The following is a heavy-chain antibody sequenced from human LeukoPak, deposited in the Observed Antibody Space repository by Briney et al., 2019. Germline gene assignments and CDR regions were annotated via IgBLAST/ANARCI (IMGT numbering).Heavy chain of an antibody. CDR1: GGSISSGDYY. V-gene: IGHV4-30-4*08. CDR2: IYYSGST. J-gene: IGHJ4*02. Sequence: SQTLSLTCTVSGGSISSGDYYWSWIRQPPGKGLEWIGYIYYSGSTYYNPSLKSRVTISVDTSKDQFSLKLSSVTAADTAVYYCARIFRLGYCSGGSCPYYFDYWGQGTLVTVSS. D-gene: IGHD2-15*01. CDR3: ARIFRLGYCSGGSCPYYFDY.